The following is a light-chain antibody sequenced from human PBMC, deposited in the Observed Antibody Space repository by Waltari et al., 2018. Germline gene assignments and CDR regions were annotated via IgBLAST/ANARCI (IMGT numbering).Light chain of an antibody. J-gene: IGKJ2*01. CDR1: QSVSSNS. V-gene: IGKV3-20*01. CDR3: QQYGRSWNT. Sequence: EIVLTQSPGTLSLSPGARATLPCRASQSVSSNSLAWYQQRPGQAPRLLIHGSSSRATGIPDRFSGSGSGTDFTLTISRLEPEDFAVYYCQQYGRSWNTFGQGTKLEIK. CDR2: GSS.